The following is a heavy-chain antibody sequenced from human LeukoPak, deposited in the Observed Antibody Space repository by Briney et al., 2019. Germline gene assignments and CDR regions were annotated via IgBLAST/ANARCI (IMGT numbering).Heavy chain of an antibody. D-gene: IGHD3-3*01. V-gene: IGHV4-59*11. CDR2: IYDNESA. CDR3: ARVLQDYYHLDV. CDR1: GVSINGHY. J-gene: IGHJ6*03. Sequence: SETLSLTCTVSGVSINGHYWSWIRQPPGKGLEWIGFIYDNESANYKSSLESRVTMTVDTSKNQVSLKLNSVTAADTAVYYCARVLQDYYHLDVWGEGTTVTVSS.